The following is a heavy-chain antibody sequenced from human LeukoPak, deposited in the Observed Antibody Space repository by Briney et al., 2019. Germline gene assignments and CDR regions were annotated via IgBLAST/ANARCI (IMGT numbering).Heavy chain of an antibody. CDR1: GXXXXSYS. CDR2: ISSSSSYI. CDR3: ARDGGYCSGGSCYSPQLFDY. D-gene: IGHD2-15*01. Sequence: SGXXXXSYSMNWVRQAPGKGLEWVSSISSSSSYIYYADSVKGRFTISRDNAKNSLSLQMNSLRAEDTAVYYCARDGGYCSGGSCYSPQLFDYWGQGTLVTVSS. V-gene: IGHV3-21*01. J-gene: IGHJ4*02.